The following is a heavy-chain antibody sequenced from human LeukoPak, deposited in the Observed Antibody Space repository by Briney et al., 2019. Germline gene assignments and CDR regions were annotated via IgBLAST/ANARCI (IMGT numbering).Heavy chain of an antibody. CDR1: GFTFSTYN. CDR3: ARDYYGRLDF. J-gene: IGHJ4*02. V-gene: IGHV3-20*04. D-gene: IGHD3-10*01. CDR2: IDWNGGST. Sequence: SGGSLRLSCAASGFTFSTYNMNWVRHAPGKGLEWVSGIDWNGGSTGYADFVKGRFTVSKDNANKSLYLHMNGLRVEDTAFYYCARDYYGRLDFWGQGTLVTVSS.